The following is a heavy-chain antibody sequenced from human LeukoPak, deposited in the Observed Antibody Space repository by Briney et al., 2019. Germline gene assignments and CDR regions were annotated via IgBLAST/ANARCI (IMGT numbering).Heavy chain of an antibody. D-gene: IGHD1-14*01. V-gene: IGHV4-59*08. Sequence: SETLSLTCTVSGSFLTTYYWSWIRQTPGKGLEWIGYIYYSGSTHYNPSLKSRVTMSVDTSKSQFSLRLSSVTAADTAVYYCARGASTTWPGNFDYWGQGTLVTVSS. CDR1: GSFLTTYY. J-gene: IGHJ4*02. CDR2: IYYSGST. CDR3: ARGASTTWPGNFDY.